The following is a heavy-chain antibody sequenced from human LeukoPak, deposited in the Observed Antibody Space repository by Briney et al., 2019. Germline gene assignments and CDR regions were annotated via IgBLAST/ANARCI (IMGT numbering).Heavy chain of an antibody. D-gene: IGHD5-18*01. CDR1: GFTVSSNH. Sequence: PGGSLRLSCAASGFTVSSNHMNWVRQAPGKGLEWVSYISSSTSIMSYADSVKGRFTISRDNAKNSLYLQMNSLRDEDTAVYFCARDHIAGTSYGYYFDYWGQGTLVTVSS. CDR2: ISSSTSIM. CDR3: ARDHIAGTSYGYYFDY. J-gene: IGHJ4*02. V-gene: IGHV3-48*02.